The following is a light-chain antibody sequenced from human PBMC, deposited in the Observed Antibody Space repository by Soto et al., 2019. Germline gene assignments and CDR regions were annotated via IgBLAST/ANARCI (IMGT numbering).Light chain of an antibody. J-gene: IGKJ2*03. CDR2: VAT. CDR3: QQYGSSVYS. CDR1: QRIKRSY. Sequence: EIVLTQSPGTLSLSPGERATLSCRASQRIKRSYLAGSQQKPGQAPRLLIYVATSRGTGIPDRFSGSGSGTDFSLTISRQEPEYFVVYYCQQYGSSVYSFGQGTKLVIK. V-gene: IGKV3-20*01.